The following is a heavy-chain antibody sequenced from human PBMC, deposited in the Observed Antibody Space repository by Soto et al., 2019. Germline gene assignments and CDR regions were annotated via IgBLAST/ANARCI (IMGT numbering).Heavy chain of an antibody. V-gene: IGHV3-30*18. J-gene: IGHJ4*02. CDR2: ISYDGSNK. D-gene: IGHD3-3*02. Sequence: QVQLVESGGGVVQPGRSLRLSCAASGFTFSSYGMHWVRQAPGKGLEWVAVISYDGSNKYYADSVKGRFTISRDNSKNTLYRQMNSLRAEGTAVYYWANLGIQDWGQGTLVTVSS. CDR1: GFTFSSYG. CDR3: ANLGIQD.